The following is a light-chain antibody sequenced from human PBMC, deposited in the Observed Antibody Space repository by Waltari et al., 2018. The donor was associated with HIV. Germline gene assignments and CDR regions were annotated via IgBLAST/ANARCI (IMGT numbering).Light chain of an antibody. CDR2: RDY. V-gene: IGLV1-47*01. CDR3: VAWDDSLSGYV. J-gene: IGLJ1*01. CDR1: SSNVGSKP. Sequence: QSVLTQPPSASGTLGPRVTISCPGSSSNVGSKPAYWFQQVPGTAPKLLIYRDYQRRSGIPDRFSGSKSGASASLTISGLRSEDEADYYCVAWDDSLSGYVFGTGTKVSVL.